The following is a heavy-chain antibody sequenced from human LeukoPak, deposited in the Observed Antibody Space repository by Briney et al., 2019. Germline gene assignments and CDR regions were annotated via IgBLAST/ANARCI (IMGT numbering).Heavy chain of an antibody. D-gene: IGHD6-19*01. V-gene: IGHV4-39*02. CDR1: GGSISSGTFS. CDR2: LYNSGST. CDR3: ARNPMDSSGWYTYFDY. J-gene: IGHJ4*02. Sequence: PSETLSLTCSVSGGSISSGTFSWGWIRQPPGKGLEWIGSLYNSGSTYYNPSLKSRDTISVDTSENHFSLRLTSVTAADTAVYYCARNPMDSSGWYTYFDYWGQGTLVTVSS.